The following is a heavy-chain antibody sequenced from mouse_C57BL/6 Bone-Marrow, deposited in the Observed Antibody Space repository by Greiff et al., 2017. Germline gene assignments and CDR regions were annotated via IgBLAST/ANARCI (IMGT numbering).Heavy chain of an antibody. CDR1: GYAFSSYW. CDR3: ARKDYDYDGYARDY. V-gene: IGHV1-80*01. D-gene: IGHD2-4*01. J-gene: IGHJ4*01. Sequence: VQLQQSGAELVKPGASVKISCKASGYAFSSYWMNWVKQRPGKGLEWIGQIYPGDGDTNDNGKFKGKATLTADKSSSTAYMQRSSLTSEDSAVYFCARKDYDYDGYARDYWGQGTSVTVSS. CDR2: IYPGDGDT.